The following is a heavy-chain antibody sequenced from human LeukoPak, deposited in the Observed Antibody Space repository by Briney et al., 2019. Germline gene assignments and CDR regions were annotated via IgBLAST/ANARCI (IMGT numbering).Heavy chain of an antibody. V-gene: IGHV5-51*01. D-gene: IGHD3-10*01. J-gene: IGHJ4*02. CDR3: ARRDGYYYGSGGYYFDY. CDR2: IYPGDSDT. CDR1: GYSFTSYW. Sequence: GESLKISCKASGYSFTSYWIGWVRQMPGKGLEWMGIIYPGDSDTRYSPAFQGQVTISADKSISTAYLQWNSLKASDTAMCYCARRDGYYYGSGGYYFDYWGQGTLVTVSS.